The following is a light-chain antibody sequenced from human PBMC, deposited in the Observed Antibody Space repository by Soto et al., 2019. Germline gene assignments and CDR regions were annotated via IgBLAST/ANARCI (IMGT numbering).Light chain of an antibody. J-gene: IGKJ1*01. V-gene: IGKV3-20*01. Sequence: ASQSIATSQLAWYQQTPGQAPRLLIGASTRATGIPDRFSDSGSGTDFTLTISRLEPEDFTVYYCQHFDSSPRTFGEGTKVDIK. CDR2: GAS. CDR1: QSIATSQ. CDR3: QHFDSSPRT.